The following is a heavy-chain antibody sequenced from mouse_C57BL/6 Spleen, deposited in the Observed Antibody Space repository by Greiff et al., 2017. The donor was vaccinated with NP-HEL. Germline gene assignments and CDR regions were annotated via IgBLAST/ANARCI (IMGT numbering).Heavy chain of an antibody. Sequence: QVQLQQPGAELVKPGASVKLSCKASGYTFTSYWMQWVKQRPGQGLEWIEEIDPSDSYTNYNQKFKGKATLTVDTSSSTAYMQLSSLTSEDSAVYYCARCYYGSSYAMDYWGQGTSVTVSS. V-gene: IGHV1-50*01. CDR1: GYTFTSYW. CDR3: ARCYYGSSYAMDY. J-gene: IGHJ4*01. D-gene: IGHD1-1*01. CDR2: IDPSDSYT.